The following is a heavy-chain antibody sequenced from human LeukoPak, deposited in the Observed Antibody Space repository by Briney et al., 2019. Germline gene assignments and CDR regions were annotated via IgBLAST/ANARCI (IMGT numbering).Heavy chain of an antibody. D-gene: IGHD5-12*01. CDR1: GGSISSYY. Sequence: SETLSLTRTVSGGSISSYYWSWIRQPAGKRLEWIGRLYTSGSTNYNPSLKSRVTMSVDTSKNQFSLKLSSVTAADTAVYYCARDRGGYDRGYYYYMDVWGKGTTVTVSS. CDR2: LYTSGST. V-gene: IGHV4-4*07. J-gene: IGHJ6*03. CDR3: ARDRGGYDRGYYYYMDV.